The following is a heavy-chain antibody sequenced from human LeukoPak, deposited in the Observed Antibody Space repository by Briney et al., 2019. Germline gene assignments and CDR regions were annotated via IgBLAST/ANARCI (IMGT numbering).Heavy chain of an antibody. D-gene: IGHD1-26*01. CDR3: ARDRAPAGATSYYYYGMDV. CDR1: GYTFTSYG. Sequence: GASVKVSCKASGYTFTSYGISWVRQAPGQGLEWMGWISAYNGNTNYAQKLQGRVTMTTDTSTSTAYMELRSLRSDDTAVYYCARDRAPAGATSYYYYGMDVWGKGTTVTVPS. V-gene: IGHV1-18*04. J-gene: IGHJ6*04. CDR2: ISAYNGNT.